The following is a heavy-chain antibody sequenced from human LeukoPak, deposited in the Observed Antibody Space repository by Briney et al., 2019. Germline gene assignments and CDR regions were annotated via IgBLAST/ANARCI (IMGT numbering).Heavy chain of an antibody. CDR2: ISSSGSTI. CDR1: GFTFSSYE. J-gene: IGHJ4*02. CDR3: ARTLYCSGAGCYAFFDL. D-gene: IGHD2-15*01. V-gene: IGHV3-48*03. Sequence: GGSLRLSCAASGFTFSSYEMNWVRQAPGKGLEWVSYISSSGSTIYYADSVKGRFTISRDNAKNSLYLQMNSLRAEDTVVYYCARTLYCSGAGCYAFFDLWGQGTLVTVSS.